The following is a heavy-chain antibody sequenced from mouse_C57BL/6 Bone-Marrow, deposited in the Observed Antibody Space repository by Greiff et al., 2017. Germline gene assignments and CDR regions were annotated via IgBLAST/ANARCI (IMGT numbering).Heavy chain of an antibody. CDR3: ARPNYYGSSPFGV. CDR2: IYPSDSET. CDR1: GYTFTSYW. Sequence: VQLQQPGAELVRPGSSVKLSCKASGYTFTSYWMDWVKQRPGQGLEWIGNIYPSDSETHYNQKFKDKATLTVDKSSSTAYMQLSSLTSEDSAVYYCARPNYYGSSPFGVWGTETTVTASS. D-gene: IGHD1-1*01. V-gene: IGHV1-61*01. J-gene: IGHJ1*03.